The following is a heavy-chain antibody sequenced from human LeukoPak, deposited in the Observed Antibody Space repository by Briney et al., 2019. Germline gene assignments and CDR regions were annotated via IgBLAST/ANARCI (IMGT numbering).Heavy chain of an antibody. D-gene: IGHD6-19*01. CDR2: IYYSGST. J-gene: IGHJ5*02. V-gene: IGHV4-59*01. CDR1: GGSISSYY. Sequence: SETLSLTCTVSGGSISSYYWSWIRQPPGKGLEWIGYIYYSGSTNYNPSLKSRVTISVDTSKNQFSLKLSSVTAADTAVYYCARFGSSSGAWGQGTLVTVSS. CDR3: ARFGSSSGA.